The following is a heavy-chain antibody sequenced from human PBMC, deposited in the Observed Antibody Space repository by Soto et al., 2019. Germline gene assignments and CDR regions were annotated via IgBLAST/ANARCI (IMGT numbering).Heavy chain of an antibody. CDR2: IYKSATT. D-gene: IGHD2-15*01. CDR3: ARGRYCLTGRCFPNWFDS. J-gene: IGHJ5*01. V-gene: IGHV4-30-4*08. Sequence: LSLTCSVSGDSISTVDYFWAWIRQPPGQALEYIGYIYKSATTYYNPSFESRVAISLDTSKSQFSLNVTSVTAADTAVYFCARGRYCLTGRCFPNWFDSWGQGTLVTVSS. CDR1: GDSISTVDYF.